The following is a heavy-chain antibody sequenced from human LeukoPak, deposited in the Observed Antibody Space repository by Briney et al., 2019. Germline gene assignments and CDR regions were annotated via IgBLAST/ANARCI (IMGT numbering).Heavy chain of an antibody. D-gene: IGHD2-2*01. CDR2: STHTGST. V-gene: IGHV4-34*01. J-gene: IGHJ4*02. CDR3: ARGRTGAAALDF. Sequence: PSETLSLTCPVYGGSFSGHYWTWIRQAPGKGLEWIGESTHTGSTNYNPSLKSRVTISVDTSKNQFSLKLTSVSAAGTAVHHCARGRTGAAALDFWGPGTLVTVSS. CDR1: GGSFSGHY.